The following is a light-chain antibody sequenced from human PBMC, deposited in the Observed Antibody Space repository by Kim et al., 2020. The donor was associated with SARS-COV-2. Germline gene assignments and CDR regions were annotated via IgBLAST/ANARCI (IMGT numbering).Light chain of an antibody. V-gene: IGLV3-1*01. CDR2: QDT. CDR3: QAWDSNNVV. CDR1: KLGDKY. J-gene: IGLJ2*01. Sequence: SVSPGQTATITCSGDKLGDKYAYWYQQKPGQSPVVVIYQDTRRPSGIPERFSGSNSGNTATLTISGTQAMDEADYYCQAWDSNNVVFGGGTQLTVL.